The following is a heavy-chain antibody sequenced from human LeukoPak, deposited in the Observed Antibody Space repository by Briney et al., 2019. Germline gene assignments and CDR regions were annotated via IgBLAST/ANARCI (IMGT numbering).Heavy chain of an antibody. J-gene: IGHJ4*02. D-gene: IGHD1-1*01. CDR3: ARDLRLENEIGY. CDR1: GFTFSSYG. Sequence: GRSLRLSCAASGFTFSSYGMRWVRQAPGKGLEWVAVIWYDGSNKYYADSVKGRFTISRDNSKNTLYLQMNSLRAEDTAVYYCARDLRLENEIGYWGQGTLVTVSS. CDR2: IWYDGSNK. V-gene: IGHV3-33*01.